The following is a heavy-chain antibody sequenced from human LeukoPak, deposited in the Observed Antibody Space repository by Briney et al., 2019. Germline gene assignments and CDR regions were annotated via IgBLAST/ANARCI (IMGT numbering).Heavy chain of an antibody. CDR2: IYYSGST. V-gene: IGHV4-59*01. D-gene: IGHD4-11*01. J-gene: IGHJ6*03. CDR3: ARGDYSSYVGHYYYYMDV. CDR1: GGSISSYY. Sequence: SETLSLTCTVSGGSISSYYWSWIRQPPGKGLEWIGYIYYSGSTNYNPSLKSRVTISVDTSKNQFSLKLSSVTAADTAVYYCARGDYSSYVGHYYYYMDVWGKGTTVTVSS.